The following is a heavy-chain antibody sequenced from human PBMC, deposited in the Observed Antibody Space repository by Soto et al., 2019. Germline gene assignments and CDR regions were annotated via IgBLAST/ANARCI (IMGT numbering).Heavy chain of an antibody. J-gene: IGHJ4*02. CDR2: ISSGSSYI. CDR1: GFTFSTYS. Sequence: GGSLRLSCAASGFTFSTYSMNWVRQAPGKGLEWVSSISSGSSYIYYADSVKGRFTISRDNAKDSLYLQMNRLRAEDTAVYYCARDPAGACSTNTWDYFDFWGQGMLVTVSS. CDR3: ARDPAGACSTNTWDYFDF. V-gene: IGHV3-21*01. D-gene: IGHD2-2*01.